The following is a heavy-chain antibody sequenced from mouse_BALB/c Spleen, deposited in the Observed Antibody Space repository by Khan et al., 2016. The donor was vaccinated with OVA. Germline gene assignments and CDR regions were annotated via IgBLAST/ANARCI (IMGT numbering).Heavy chain of an antibody. CDR2: SYPGNGDA. V-gene: IGHV1-82*01. CDR1: GYSFSRSW. CDR3: ARWGGDCFTY. J-gene: IGHJ3*01. D-gene: IGHD2-13*01. Sequence: QVQLKESGAELVRPGSSVKISCKASGYSFSRSWMNWVKQRPGKGLEWIGQSYPGNGDANYNEKFNGKVTLTADKSSNTAYLQLNSLTAEDSAVYYWARWGGDCFTYWGHGTLVTVSA.